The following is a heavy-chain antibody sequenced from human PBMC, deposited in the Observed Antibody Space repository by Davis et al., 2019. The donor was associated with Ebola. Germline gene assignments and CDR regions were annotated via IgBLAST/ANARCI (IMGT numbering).Heavy chain of an antibody. CDR1: GGSISSSSYY. J-gene: IGHJ4*02. Sequence: SETLSLTCTVSGGSISSSSYYWGWIRQPPGKGLEWIGYIYYSGSTNYNPSLKSRVTISVDTSKNQFSLKLSSVTAADTAVYYCARGGGWLVRDYWGQGTLVTVSS. V-gene: IGHV4-61*05. D-gene: IGHD6-19*01. CDR2: IYYSGST. CDR3: ARGGGWLVRDY.